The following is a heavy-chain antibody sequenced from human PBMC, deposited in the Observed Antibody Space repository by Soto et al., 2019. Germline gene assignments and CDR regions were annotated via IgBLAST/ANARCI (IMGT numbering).Heavy chain of an antibody. J-gene: IGHJ5*02. CDR3: ARGRCSGGSCYSRWFDP. V-gene: IGHV4-31*03. CDR2: IYYSGST. Sequence: PSETLSLTCTVSGGSISSGGYYWSWIRQHPGKGLEWIGYIYYSGSTYYNPSLKSRVTISVDTSKNQFSLKLSSVTAADTAVYYCARGRCSGGSCYSRWFDPWGQGTLVXVSS. CDR1: GGSISSGGYY. D-gene: IGHD2-15*01.